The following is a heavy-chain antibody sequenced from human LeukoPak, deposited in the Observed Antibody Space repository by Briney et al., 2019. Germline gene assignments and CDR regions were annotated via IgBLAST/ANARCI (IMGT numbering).Heavy chain of an antibody. CDR3: ATYRTDY. J-gene: IGHJ4*02. V-gene: IGHV3-21*01. CDR1: GFTFDDYG. Sequence: GGSLRLSCAASGFTFDDYGMSWVRQAPGKGLEWVSSISSSSSYIYYADSVKGRFTISRDNAKNSLYLQMNSLRAEDTAVYYCATYRTDYWGQGTLVTVSS. CDR2: ISSSSSYI.